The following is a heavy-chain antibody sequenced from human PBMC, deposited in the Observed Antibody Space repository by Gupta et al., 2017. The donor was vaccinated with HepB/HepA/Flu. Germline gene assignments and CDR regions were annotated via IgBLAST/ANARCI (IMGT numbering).Heavy chain of an antibody. V-gene: IGHV3-30-3*01. CDR3: ARSDDIVATIYYYYYGMDV. Sequence: QVQLVESGGGVVQPGRSLSLSCAASGFTFSSYAMHWVRQAPGKGLEWVAVISYDGSNKYYADSVKGRFTISRDNSKNTLYLQMNSLRAEDTAVYYCARSDDIVATIYYYYYGMDVWGQGTTVTVSS. D-gene: IGHD5-12*01. CDR1: GFTFSSYA. CDR2: ISYDGSNK. J-gene: IGHJ6*02.